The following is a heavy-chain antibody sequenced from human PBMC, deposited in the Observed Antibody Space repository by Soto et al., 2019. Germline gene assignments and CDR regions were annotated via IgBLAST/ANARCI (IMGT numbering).Heavy chain of an antibody. J-gene: IGHJ3*02. Sequence: PSETMSLTCTVAGGYISSYDWSWIRQPPGKGLEWIGYIYYSGSTNYNPSLKSRVTTSVDTSKNQFSLKLSSVTAADTAVYYCARLYGLDAFDIWGQGTMVTVSS. D-gene: IGHD3-16*02. CDR3: ARLYGLDAFDI. CDR1: GGYISSYD. V-gene: IGHV4-59*08. CDR2: IYYSGST.